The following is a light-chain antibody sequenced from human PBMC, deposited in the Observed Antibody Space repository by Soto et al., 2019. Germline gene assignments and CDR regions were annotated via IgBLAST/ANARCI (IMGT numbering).Light chain of an antibody. CDR3: QQYKNWPLT. Sequence: EILMTQSPSTLAVSPGERATLSCRASQSVRSNLAWYQQKPGQAPRLLIYGASTRATGIPARFSGSGSGTEYTLTISSLLSEDFEVYYCQQYKNWPLTFGGGTKVDIK. CDR2: GAS. V-gene: IGKV3-15*01. CDR1: QSVRSN. J-gene: IGKJ4*01.